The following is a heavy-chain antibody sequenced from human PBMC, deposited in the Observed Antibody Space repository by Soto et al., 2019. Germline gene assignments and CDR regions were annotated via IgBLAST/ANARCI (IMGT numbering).Heavy chain of an antibody. J-gene: IGHJ4*02. V-gene: IGHV3-23*01. CDR1: GFTFSSYA. CDR3: AKGAYYYDSSGYRQNFDY. CDR2: ISGSGGST. D-gene: IGHD3-22*01. Sequence: GGSLRLSCAASGFTFSSYAMSWVRQAPGKGLEWVSAISGSGGSTYYADSVKGRFTISRDNSKNTLYLQMNSLRAEDTAVYYCAKGAYYYDSSGYRQNFDYWGQGTLVTVSS.